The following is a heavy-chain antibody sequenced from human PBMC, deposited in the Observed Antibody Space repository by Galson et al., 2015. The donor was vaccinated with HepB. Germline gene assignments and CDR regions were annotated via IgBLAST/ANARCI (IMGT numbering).Heavy chain of an antibody. D-gene: IGHD4/OR15-4a*01. CDR1: GYWFSRYW. CDR3: ARADWTMVDPYYFDY. CDR2: IFPADSDT. V-gene: IGHV5-51*01. Sequence: QSGAEVKKPGESLKISCKGSGYWFSRYWIGWVRQMPGKGLEWMGIIFPADSDTRYSPSFQGRVTISTDKSINTAYLQWRSLEASDTAVYYCARADWTMVDPYYFDYWGQGTLVTVSS. J-gene: IGHJ4*02.